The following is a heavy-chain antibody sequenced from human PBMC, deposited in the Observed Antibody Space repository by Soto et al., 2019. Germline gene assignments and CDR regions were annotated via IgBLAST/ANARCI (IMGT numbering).Heavy chain of an antibody. CDR2: ISPIVGKA. CDR1: GGTFSSYA. CDR3: ALGPTGYYYYGMDV. Sequence: QVQLVQSGAEVKKPGSSVKVSCKASGGTFSSYAISWVRQAPGQGLEWMGGISPIVGKANYAQKFQGRVTITADEAPSTAYMERSSLRSEDTAVYYCALGPTGYYYYGMDVWGQGTTVTVSS. J-gene: IGHJ6*02. V-gene: IGHV1-69*01.